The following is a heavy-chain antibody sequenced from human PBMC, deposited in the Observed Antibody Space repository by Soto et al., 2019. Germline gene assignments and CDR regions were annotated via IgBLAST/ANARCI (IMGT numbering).Heavy chain of an antibody. D-gene: IGHD4-4*01. CDR2: ISYDGSNK. V-gene: IGHV3-30*03. J-gene: IGHJ4*02. CDR1: GFTLSSYG. CDR3: ARGTPFNYESDFDY. Sequence: GGSLRLSCAASGFTLSSYGMHWVRQAPGKGLEWVAVISYDGSNKYYAGSVKGRFTISRDNSKNTLYLQMNSLRAEDTAVYYCARGTPFNYESDFDYWGQGALVTVSS.